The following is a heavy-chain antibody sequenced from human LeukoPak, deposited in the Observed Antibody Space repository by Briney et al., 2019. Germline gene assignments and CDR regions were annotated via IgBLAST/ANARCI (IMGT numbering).Heavy chain of an antibody. D-gene: IGHD2-15*01. CDR2: IGTAGDT. V-gene: IGHV3-13*01. Sequence: GGSLRLSCAASGFTFSSYDMHWVRQAPGKGLEWVSAIGTAGDTYYPGSVKGRFTISRENAKNSLYLQMNSLRAGDTAVYYCARDALAYCSGGSCYTDHSAFDYWGQGTLVTVSS. CDR3: ARDALAYCSGGSCYTDHSAFDY. J-gene: IGHJ4*02. CDR1: GFTFSSYD.